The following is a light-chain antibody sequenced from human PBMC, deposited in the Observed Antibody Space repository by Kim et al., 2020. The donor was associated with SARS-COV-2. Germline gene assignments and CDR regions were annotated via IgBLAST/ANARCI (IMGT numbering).Light chain of an antibody. CDR3: HSRDSSGNEL. CDR2: GKN. Sequence: VALGQTVRITCQGDSLRIYYATWYQQKPGQAPVLVIYGKNNRPSGIPDRFSGSSSGNTASLTITGAQAEDEADYYCHSRDSSGNELFGGGTQLTVL. CDR1: SLRIYY. J-gene: IGLJ2*01. V-gene: IGLV3-19*01.